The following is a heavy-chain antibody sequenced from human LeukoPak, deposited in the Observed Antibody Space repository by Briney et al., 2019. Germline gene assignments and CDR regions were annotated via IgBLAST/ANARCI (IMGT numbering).Heavy chain of an antibody. CDR3: ARDFRGSVDAFDI. V-gene: IGHV4-59*01. J-gene: IGHJ3*02. CDR1: GGSISSYY. Sequence: MPSETLSLTCTVSGGSISSYYWSWIRQPPGKGLEWIGYIYYSGSTNYNPSLKSRVTISVDTSKNQFSLKLSSVTAADTAVYYCARDFRGSVDAFDIWGQGTMVAVSS. CDR2: IYYSGST.